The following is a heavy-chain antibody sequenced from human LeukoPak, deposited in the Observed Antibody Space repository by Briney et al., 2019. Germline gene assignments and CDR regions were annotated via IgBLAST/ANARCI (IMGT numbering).Heavy chain of an antibody. V-gene: IGHV4-59*08. CDR3: ARHVYDSSGYSP. CDR1: GGSISSYY. J-gene: IGHJ5*02. CDR2: IYYSGST. Sequence: SETLSLTCTVSGGSISSYYWSWIRQPPGKGLEWIGYIYYSGSTNYNPSLKSRVTISVDTSKNQFSLKLSSVTAADTAVYYCARHVYDSSGYSPWGQGTLVTVSS. D-gene: IGHD3-22*01.